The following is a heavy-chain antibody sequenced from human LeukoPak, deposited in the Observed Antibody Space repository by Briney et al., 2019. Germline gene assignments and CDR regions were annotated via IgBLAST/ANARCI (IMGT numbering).Heavy chain of an antibody. D-gene: IGHD2-2*01. V-gene: IGHV3-73*01. J-gene: IGHJ5*02. CDR2: IRGAGYSDAP. CDR1: GFSFSGSA. Sequence: PGGSLKLSCAASGFSFSGSAIHRVRQAPGQRLGSGGRIRGAGYSDAPAYVASVRGRFTISRDDSKSTAYLQMNSLKAEDTAVYYCTVPASGGNWFDPWGPGTLVIVSS. CDR3: TVPASGGNWFDP.